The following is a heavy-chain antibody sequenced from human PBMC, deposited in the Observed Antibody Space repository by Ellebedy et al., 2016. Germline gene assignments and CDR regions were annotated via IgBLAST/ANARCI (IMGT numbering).Heavy chain of an antibody. V-gene: IGHV3-11*01. D-gene: IGHD3-9*01. CDR2: ISSSGSKI. CDR1: GFTLSDYY. CDR3: ATDILTDYPGVS. J-gene: IGHJ5*02. Sequence: GRSLRLSXAASGFTLSDYYMSWIRQAPGKGLEWLSYISSSGSKIYYADSVKGRFTISRDNAKNSLFLEMNSLKTEDTAVYYCATDILTDYPGVSWGRGTLVTASS.